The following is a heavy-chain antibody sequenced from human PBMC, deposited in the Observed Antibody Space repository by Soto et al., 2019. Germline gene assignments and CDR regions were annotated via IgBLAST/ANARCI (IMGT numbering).Heavy chain of an antibody. J-gene: IGHJ4*02. V-gene: IGHV3-48*02. CDR2: MSSSSGTI. D-gene: IGHD6-19*01. Sequence: GGSLRLSCAASGFTFSSYSMNWVRQAPGKGLEWVSYMSSSSGTIHYADSVKGRFTISRDNAKNSLYLQMNSLRDEDTAVYYCARVDIAVGIANYWGQGTLVTVSS. CDR3: ARVDIAVGIANY. CDR1: GFTFSSYS.